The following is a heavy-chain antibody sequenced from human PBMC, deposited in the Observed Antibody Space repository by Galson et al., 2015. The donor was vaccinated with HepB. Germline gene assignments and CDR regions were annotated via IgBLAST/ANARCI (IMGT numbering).Heavy chain of an antibody. Sequence: SLRLSCAASGFTFSNYAMSWVRQAPGKGLEWVSTISGSAGSTYYADSVKGRFTISRDNSETTLFLQMNSLRADDTAVYYCAKRDGSGSSSAFDYWGQGTLVTVSS. J-gene: IGHJ4*02. D-gene: IGHD1-26*01. CDR1: GFTFSNYA. CDR3: AKRDGSGSSSAFDY. V-gene: IGHV3-23*01. CDR2: ISGSAGST.